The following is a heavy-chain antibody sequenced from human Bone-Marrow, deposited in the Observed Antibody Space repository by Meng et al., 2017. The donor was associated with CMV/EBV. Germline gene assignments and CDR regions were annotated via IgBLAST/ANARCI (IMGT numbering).Heavy chain of an antibody. V-gene: IGHV4-34*01. D-gene: IGHD3-10*01. J-gene: IGHJ4*02. CDR1: GFTFSSFA. CDR2: INHSGST. Sequence: GSLRLSCAASGFTFSSFAMSWVRQAPGKGLEWIGEINHSGSTNYNPSLKSRVTISVDTSKNQFSLKLSSVTAADTAVYYCARGMWFGDLDYWGQGTLVTVSS. CDR3: ARGMWFGDLDY.